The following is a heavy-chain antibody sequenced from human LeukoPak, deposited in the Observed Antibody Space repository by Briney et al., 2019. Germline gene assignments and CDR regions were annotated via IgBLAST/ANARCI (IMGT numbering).Heavy chain of an antibody. D-gene: IGHD2-2*02. CDR3: ARRRYCSSTSCYTEMYYFDY. CDR1: GYSFTSYW. Sequence: GESLKISCKGSGYSFTSYWIGWVRQMPGKGLEWMGIIYLGDSDTRYSPSFQGQVTISADKSISTAYLQWSSLKASDTAMYYCARRRYCSSTSCYTEMYYFDYWGQGTLVTVSS. V-gene: IGHV5-51*01. CDR2: IYLGDSDT. J-gene: IGHJ4*02.